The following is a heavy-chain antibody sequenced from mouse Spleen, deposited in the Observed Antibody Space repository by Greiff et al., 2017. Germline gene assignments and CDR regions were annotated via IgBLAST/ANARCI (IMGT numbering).Heavy chain of an antibody. Sequence: EVKLQESGGGLVKPGGSLKFSCAASGFTFSDYGMHWVRQAPEKGLEWVAYISRGSSTIYYADTVKGRFTFTRDNAKNTLFMQMTSLRSEDTAMYYCEKNGEPYYFDYWGQGTTLTVSS. CDR3: EKNGEPYYFDY. CDR1: GFTFSDYG. CDR2: ISRGSSTI. J-gene: IGHJ2*01. D-gene: IGHD2-13*01. V-gene: IGHV5-17*01.